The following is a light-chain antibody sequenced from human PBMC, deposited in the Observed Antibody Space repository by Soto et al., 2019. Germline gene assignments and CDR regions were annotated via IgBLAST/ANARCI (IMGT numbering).Light chain of an antibody. CDR2: GAS. CDR1: QIVRSTN. CDR3: QQYGSSPRT. Sequence: EIVLTQSPDTLSLSPGESATLSCRASQIVRSTNLAWYQQKPGQAPRLLIHGASSRATGIPDRFSGSGSGTDFTLTISRLEPEDFGVFYCQQYGSSPRTFGQGTKVEIK. V-gene: IGKV3-20*01. J-gene: IGKJ1*01.